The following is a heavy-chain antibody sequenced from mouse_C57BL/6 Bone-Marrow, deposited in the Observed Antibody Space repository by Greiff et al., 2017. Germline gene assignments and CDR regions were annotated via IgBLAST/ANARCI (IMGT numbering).Heavy chain of an antibody. CDR2: ISSGGSYT. Sequence: EVMLVESGGDLVKPGGSLKLSCAASGFTFSSYGMSWVRQTPDKRLEWVATISSGGSYTYYPDSVKGRFTISRDNAKNTLSLQMSSLKSEDTAMYYCARPYYAMDYWCRGTSVPVSS. CDR3: ARPYYAMDY. J-gene: IGHJ4*01. V-gene: IGHV5-6*01. CDR1: GFTFSSYG.